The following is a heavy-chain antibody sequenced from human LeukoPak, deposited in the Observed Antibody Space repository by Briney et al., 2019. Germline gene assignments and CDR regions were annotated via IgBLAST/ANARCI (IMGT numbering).Heavy chain of an antibody. CDR2: IYYSGST. CDR1: GGSISSSSYY. D-gene: IGHD2-2*01. J-gene: IGHJ1*01. CDR3: ASPPIVVVPAVPAEYFQH. V-gene: IGHV4-39*01. Sequence: SETLSPTCTVSGGSISSSSYYWGWIRQPPGKGLEWIGNIYYSGSTYYNPSLKSRVTISVDTSKNQFSLKLSSVTAADTAVYYCASPPIVVVPAVPAEYFQHWGQGTLVTVSS.